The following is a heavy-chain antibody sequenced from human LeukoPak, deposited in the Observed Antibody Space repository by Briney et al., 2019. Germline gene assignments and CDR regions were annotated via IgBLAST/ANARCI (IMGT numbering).Heavy chain of an antibody. V-gene: IGHV3-23*01. Sequence: SGGSLRLSCAASGFTFSSYAMSWVRQAPGKGLEWVSVISGSGGSTYYADSVKGRFTISRDNSKNTLYLQMNSLRAEDTAVYYCARESNSGYYLSYWGQGTLVTVSS. J-gene: IGHJ4*02. CDR2: ISGSGGST. CDR1: GFTFSSYA. D-gene: IGHD3-22*01. CDR3: ARESNSGYYLSY.